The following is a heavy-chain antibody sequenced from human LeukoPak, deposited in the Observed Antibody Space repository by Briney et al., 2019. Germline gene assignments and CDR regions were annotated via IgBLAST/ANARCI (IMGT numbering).Heavy chain of an antibody. J-gene: IGHJ4*02. D-gene: IGHD2/OR15-2a*01. CDR1: SGSISSSYY. V-gene: IGHV4-39*07. CDR3: ARYYRPAYYFDY. Sequence: KPSETLSLTCTVSSGSISSSYYWGWIRQPPGKGLEWLGSIFHSGSTYYNPSLKSRVTISVDTSNNQFSLKLSSVTAADTAVYSCARYYRPAYYFDYWGQGTLVTVSS. CDR2: IFHSGST.